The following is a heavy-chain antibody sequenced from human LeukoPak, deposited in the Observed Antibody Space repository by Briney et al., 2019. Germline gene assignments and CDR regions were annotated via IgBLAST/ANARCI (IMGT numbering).Heavy chain of an antibody. CDR1: GYTFTGYY. CDR2: INPNNGAT. V-gene: IGHV1-2*02. Sequence: ASVKVSCKASGYTFTGYYMYGVRHPPGQGLEWMGWINPNNGATNYAQKFQGRVTMTRDTSISTAYMELSRLTSDDTAVYYCARRPRDGYNRPYYFDYWGQGTLVTVSS. J-gene: IGHJ4*02. D-gene: IGHD5-24*01. CDR3: ARRPRDGYNRPYYFDY.